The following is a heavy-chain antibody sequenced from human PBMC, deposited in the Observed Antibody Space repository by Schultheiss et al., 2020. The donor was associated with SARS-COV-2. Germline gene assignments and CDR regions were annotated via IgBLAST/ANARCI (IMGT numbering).Heavy chain of an antibody. CDR1: GGSISSSNW. D-gene: IGHD3-3*01. V-gene: IGHV4-4*02. CDR3: ARGNDFVYFFDS. J-gene: IGHJ4*02. CDR2: IYYSGST. Sequence: SETLSLTCAVSGGSISSSNWWSWVRQPPGKGLEWIGYIYYSGSTYYNPSLKSRVTISVDKSKNQFSLKLSSVTAADTAVYYCARGNDFVYFFDSWGQGTLVTVSS.